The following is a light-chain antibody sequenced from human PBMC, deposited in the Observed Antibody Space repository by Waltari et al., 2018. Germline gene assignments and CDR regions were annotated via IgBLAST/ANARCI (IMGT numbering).Light chain of an antibody. CDR1: ASDAGPYKL. CDR2: DGD. Sequence: QSALTQPASVSGSPGQSITFSCTGTASDAGPYKLVSWYQHHPGTAPKLSIYDGDTRPSGVSSRFSASKSGDTASLTISGLQSEDEADDYCCSYVGGAKVTFGGGTKVTVL. V-gene: IGLV2-23*01. CDR3: CSYVGGAKVT. J-gene: IGLJ2*01.